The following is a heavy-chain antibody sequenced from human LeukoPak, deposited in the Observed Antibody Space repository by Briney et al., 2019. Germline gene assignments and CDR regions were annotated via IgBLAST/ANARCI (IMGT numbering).Heavy chain of an antibody. D-gene: IGHD6-13*01. CDR3: ARDLGAAGTVY. CDR2: IKQDESEK. Sequence: GGSLRLSCAASGFTFSDYWMSWVRQAPGKGLEWVANIKQDESEKNYVDSVKGRFIISRDNAKNSLYLQMNSLRVEDTAVYYCARDLGAAGTVYWGQGTLVTVSS. CDR1: GFTFSDYW. J-gene: IGHJ4*02. V-gene: IGHV3-7*01.